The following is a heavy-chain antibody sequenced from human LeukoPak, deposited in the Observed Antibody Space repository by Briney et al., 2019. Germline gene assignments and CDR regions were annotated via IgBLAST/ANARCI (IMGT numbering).Heavy chain of an antibody. V-gene: IGHV4-34*01. D-gene: IGHD3-10*01. CDR2: INNSGST. CDR3: ARVRITMVRGVIRYYYYGMDV. CDR1: GGSFSGYY. Sequence: SETLSLTCAVYGGSFSGYYWSWIRQPPGKGLEWIGEINNSGSTNYNPSLKSRVTISVDTSKNQFSLKLSSVTAADTAVYYCARVRITMVRGVIRYYYYGMDVWGKGTTVTVSS. J-gene: IGHJ6*04.